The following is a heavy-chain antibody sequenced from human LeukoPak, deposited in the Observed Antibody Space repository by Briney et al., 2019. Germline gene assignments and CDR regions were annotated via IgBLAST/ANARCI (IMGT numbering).Heavy chain of an antibody. CDR3: ARVGEVVVPAATPGDYYYYMDV. CDR1: GGSISSSSYY. D-gene: IGHD2-2*01. Sequence: PSETLSLTCTVSGGSISSSSYYWGWIRQPPGKGLEWIGSIYYSGSTYYNPSLKSRVTISVDTSKNQFSLKLSSVTAADTAVYYCARVGEVVVPAATPGDYYYYMDVWGKGTTVTVSS. J-gene: IGHJ6*03. V-gene: IGHV4-39*07. CDR2: IYYSGST.